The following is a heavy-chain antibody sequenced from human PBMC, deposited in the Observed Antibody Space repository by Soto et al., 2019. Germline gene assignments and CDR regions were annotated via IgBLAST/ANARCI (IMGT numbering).Heavy chain of an antibody. CDR3: AAYDGVAAVSAFDI. D-gene: IGHD6-13*01. CDR2: IYYSGIT. CDR1: GGSISSYY. Sequence: QVQLQESGPGLVKPSATLSLTCTVSGGSISSYYWSWIRQPPGKGLEWIGYIYYSGITNYNPSPKSRVPIAVDTSKSQFSLELSSVTAADTAVYYCAAYDGVAAVSAFDIWGQGTMVTVSS. V-gene: IGHV4-59*08. J-gene: IGHJ3*02.